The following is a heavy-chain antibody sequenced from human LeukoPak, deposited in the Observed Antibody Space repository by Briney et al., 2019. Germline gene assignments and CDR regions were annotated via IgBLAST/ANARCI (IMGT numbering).Heavy chain of an antibody. Sequence: SETLSLTCAVYGGSFSGYYWSWIRQPPGKGLEWIGEINHSGSTNYNPSLKSRVTISVDTSKNQFSLKLSSVTAADTAVYYCARVPRGDTTMADYWGQGTLVTVSS. J-gene: IGHJ4*02. V-gene: IGHV4-34*01. CDR1: GGSFSGYY. D-gene: IGHD5-18*01. CDR2: INHSGST. CDR3: ARVPRGDTTMADY.